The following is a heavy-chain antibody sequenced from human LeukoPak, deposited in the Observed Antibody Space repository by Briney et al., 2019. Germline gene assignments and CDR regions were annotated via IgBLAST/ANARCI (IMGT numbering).Heavy chain of an antibody. J-gene: IGHJ4*02. CDR3: ARDSGTTYYYDSSGYYPFDY. V-gene: IGHV3-21*01. CDR2: ISSSSSYI. Sequence: GGSLRLSCAASGFTLSSYSMNWVRQAPGKGLEWVSSISSSSSYIYYADSVKGRFTISRDNAKNSLYLQMNSLRAEDTTVYYCARDSGTTYYYDSSGYYPFDYWGQGTLVTVSS. D-gene: IGHD3-22*01. CDR1: GFTLSSYS.